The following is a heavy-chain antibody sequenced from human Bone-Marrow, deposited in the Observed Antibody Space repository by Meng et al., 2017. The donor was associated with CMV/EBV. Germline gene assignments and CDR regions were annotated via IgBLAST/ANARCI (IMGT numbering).Heavy chain of an antibody. Sequence: QVQTQGSGPVLVKPSGTLSLLCIGSGASIKNYYWNWVRQPAGQGLEWIGLIQVIGHTVYNPSLKSRVTVSLDASKSQFSLTLNSVTAADTATYYCAGSRPGGGACDYWGQGILVTVSS. CDR3: AGSRPGGGACDY. D-gene: IGHD3-16*01. V-gene: IGHV4-4*07. CDR2: IQVIGHT. CDR1: GASIKNYY. J-gene: IGHJ4*02.